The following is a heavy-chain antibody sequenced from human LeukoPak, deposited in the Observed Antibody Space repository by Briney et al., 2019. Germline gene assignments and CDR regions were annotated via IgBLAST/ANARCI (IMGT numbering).Heavy chain of an antibody. D-gene: IGHD2-21*02. Sequence: SETLSLTCTVSGGSISSSSYYWGWIRQPPGKGLEWIGSIYYSGSTYYNPSLKSRVTISVDTSKNQFSLKLSSVTAADTAVYYCARDRGGDPPDYWGQGTLVTVSS. J-gene: IGHJ4*02. CDR2: IYYSGST. CDR1: GGSISSSSYY. V-gene: IGHV4-39*07. CDR3: ARDRGGDPPDY.